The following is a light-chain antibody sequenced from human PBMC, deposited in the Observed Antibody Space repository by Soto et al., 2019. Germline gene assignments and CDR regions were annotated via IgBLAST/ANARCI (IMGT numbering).Light chain of an antibody. CDR3: QSWDTSTAWNVI. CDR2: QDS. Sequence: SYELTQPPSVSVSPGPTVSITCSGDTLGDKFAFWYQQKPGQSPVLVIYQDSKRPSGIPERFSGSNSGNTATLTISGTQSMDEADYYCQSWDTSTAWNVIFGGGTKLTVL. V-gene: IGLV3-1*01. J-gene: IGLJ2*01. CDR1: TLGDKF.